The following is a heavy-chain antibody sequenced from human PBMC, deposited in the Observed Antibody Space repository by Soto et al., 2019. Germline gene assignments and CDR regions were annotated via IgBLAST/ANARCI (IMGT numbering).Heavy chain of an antibody. V-gene: IGHV4-34*01. J-gene: IGHJ5*02. Sequence: PSETLSLTCAVYGGSFMGYYWSWILQPPGKGLEWIGEINHSGSTNYNPSLKSRVTISVDTSKNQFSLKLSSVTAADTAVYYCARAGKRVNMVPTFDPWGQGTLVTVSS. CDR3: ARAGKRVNMVPTFDP. CDR1: GGSFMGYY. D-gene: IGHD3-10*01. CDR2: INHSGST.